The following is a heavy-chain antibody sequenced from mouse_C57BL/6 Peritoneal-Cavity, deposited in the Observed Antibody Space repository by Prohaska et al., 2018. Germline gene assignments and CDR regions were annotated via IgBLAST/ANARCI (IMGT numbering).Heavy chain of an antibody. D-gene: IGHD1-1*01. CDR3: ARRHTTGWYFDV. J-gene: IGHJ1*03. Sequence: QVQLQQPGAELVKPGASVKLSCKASGYTFTSYWMHWVKQRPGQGLEWIGMIHPKSGSTNYNEKFKSKATLTVDKSSSTAYMQLSSLTSEDSAVYYCARRHTTGWYFDVWGTGTTVTVSS. CDR1: GYTFTSYW. CDR2: IHPKSGST. V-gene: IGHV1-64*01.